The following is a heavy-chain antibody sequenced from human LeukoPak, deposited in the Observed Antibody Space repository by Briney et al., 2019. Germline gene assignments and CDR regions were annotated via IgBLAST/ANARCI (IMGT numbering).Heavy chain of an antibody. CDR2: ISTDGSSN. J-gene: IGHJ4*02. CDR1: GFTFTDYW. V-gene: IGHV3-74*01. D-gene: IGHD5-18*01. CDR3: ARAPGNNHGRFDS. Sequence: GGSLRLSCAASGFTFTDYWMHWVRHVPGKGLVWVSRISTDGSSNSYADSVKGRFTISRDNAKNTLYLQMNSLRVEDTAVYYCARAPGNNHGRFDSWGQGTLVTVSS.